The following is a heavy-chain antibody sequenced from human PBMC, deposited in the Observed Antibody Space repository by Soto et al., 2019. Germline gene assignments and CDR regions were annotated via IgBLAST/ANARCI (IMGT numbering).Heavy chain of an antibody. CDR1: GGSISSGGYY. V-gene: IGHV4-31*11. CDR2: IHHSWST. J-gene: IGHJ4*02. D-gene: IGHD2-21*02. CDR3: ARCPGMDCPAYEFDY. Sequence: QVQLQESGPGLVKPSQTLSLTCAVSGGSISSGGYYWSWIRQYAGKGLEWIAYIHHSWSTSYNPCLKCRVAMSVDTSKNQFSLKLTYVTAADTAVYYCARCPGMDCPAYEFDYWGQGTLVSVSP.